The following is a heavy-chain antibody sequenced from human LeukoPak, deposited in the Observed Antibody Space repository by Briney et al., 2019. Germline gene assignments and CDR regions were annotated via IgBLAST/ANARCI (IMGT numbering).Heavy chain of an antibody. J-gene: IGHJ5*02. CDR3: ARGSYGPGISPIFDP. V-gene: IGHV1-2*02. Sequence: GASVKVPCKASGYTFTAYSMHWVRQAPGQGLEWMGWINTYNGGTKYAQKLQGRVTLTRDTSISTAYMEVSRLRADDTALYYCARGSYGPGISPIFDPWGQGTLVTVSS. D-gene: IGHD3-10*01. CDR1: GYTFTAYS. CDR2: INTYNGGT.